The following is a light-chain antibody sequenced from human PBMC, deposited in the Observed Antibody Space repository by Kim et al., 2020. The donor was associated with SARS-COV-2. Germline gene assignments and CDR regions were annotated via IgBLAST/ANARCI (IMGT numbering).Light chain of an antibody. Sequence: LSPGERATLSCRASQSVSSYLAWYQQKPGQAPRHIIYDASNRATGIPARFSGSGSGTDFTLTISSLEPEDFAVYYCQQRSNWPLTFGGGTKVDIK. J-gene: IGKJ4*01. CDR3: QQRSNWPLT. CDR1: QSVSSY. CDR2: DAS. V-gene: IGKV3-11*01.